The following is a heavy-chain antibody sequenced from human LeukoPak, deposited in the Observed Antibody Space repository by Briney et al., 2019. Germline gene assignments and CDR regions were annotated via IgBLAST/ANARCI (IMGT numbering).Heavy chain of an antibody. CDR2: IIPIFDTT. J-gene: IGHJ1*01. CDR3: ARASTSTLVTTYFQH. V-gene: IGHV1-69*13. D-gene: IGHD1-1*01. CDR1: GDTFSNYA. Sequence: SVKVSCRASGDTFSNYAISWVRQAPGQGLEWVGGIIPIFDTTKYAQKFQGRVIITADESTTTAYMELSSLRSEDTAVYYCARASTSTLVTTYFQHWGQGTLVTVSS.